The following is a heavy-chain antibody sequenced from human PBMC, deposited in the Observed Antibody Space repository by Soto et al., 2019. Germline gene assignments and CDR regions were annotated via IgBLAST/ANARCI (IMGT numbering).Heavy chain of an antibody. D-gene: IGHD6-13*01. Sequence: GSLRLSCAASGFTFSSYGMHWVRQAPGKGLEWVAVIWYDGSNKYYADSVKGRFTISRDNSKNTLYLQMNSLRAEDTAVYYCARDPFAQQLDTPMRVGWFDPWGQGTLVTVSS. CDR1: GFTFSSYG. CDR2: IWYDGSNK. J-gene: IGHJ5*02. V-gene: IGHV3-33*01. CDR3: ARDPFAQQLDTPMRVGWFDP.